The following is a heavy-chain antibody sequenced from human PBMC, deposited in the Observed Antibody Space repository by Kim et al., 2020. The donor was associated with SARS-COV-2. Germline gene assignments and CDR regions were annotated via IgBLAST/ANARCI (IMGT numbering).Heavy chain of an antibody. Sequence: GGSLRLSCAASGFTFSSYSMNWVRQAPGKGLEWVSSISSSSSYIYYADSVKGRFTISRDNAKNSLYLQMNSLRAEDTAVYYCAREPVDTAMVTSGGMDVWGQGTTVTVSS. J-gene: IGHJ6*02. CDR2: ISSSSSYI. V-gene: IGHV3-21*01. CDR1: GFTFSSYS. CDR3: AREPVDTAMVTSGGMDV. D-gene: IGHD5-18*01.